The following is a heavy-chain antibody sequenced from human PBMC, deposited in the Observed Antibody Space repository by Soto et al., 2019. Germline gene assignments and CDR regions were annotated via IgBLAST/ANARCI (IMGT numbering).Heavy chain of an antibody. J-gene: IGHJ5*02. CDR2: IIPILGIA. CDR1: GGTFSSYT. V-gene: IGHV1-69*04. Sequence: SVKVSCKASGGTFSSYTISWVRQAPGQGLEWMGRIIPILGIANYAQKLQGRVTITADKSTSTAYMEMSSLRSEDTAVYYCAREWDIVVVVAATPSWFDPWGQ. CDR3: AREWDIVVVVAATPSWFDP. D-gene: IGHD2-15*01.